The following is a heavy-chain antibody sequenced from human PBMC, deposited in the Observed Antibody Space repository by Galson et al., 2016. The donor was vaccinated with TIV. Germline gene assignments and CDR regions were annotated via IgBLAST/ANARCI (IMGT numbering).Heavy chain of an antibody. Sequence: QSGAEVKKPGESLRISCRASGYRFTNKWITWVRQRPGKGLEWMGRIDPSASYTNYSPSFQGHVTISVDRSTNTAYLEWNSLRTSDTAMYFCAREPIVTPETIVYGGQGTLVTVSS. CDR1: GYRFTNKW. CDR2: IDPSASYT. J-gene: IGHJ4*02. V-gene: IGHV5-10-1*01. D-gene: IGHD5-18*01. CDR3: AREPIVTPETIVY.